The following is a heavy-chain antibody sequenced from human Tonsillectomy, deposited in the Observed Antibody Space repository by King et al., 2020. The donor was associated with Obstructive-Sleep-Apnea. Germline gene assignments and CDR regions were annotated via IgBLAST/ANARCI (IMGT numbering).Heavy chain of an antibody. D-gene: IGHD5-24*01. V-gene: IGHV4-31*03. Sequence: VQLQESGPGLVKPSQTLSLTCTVSGGSISSGGDYWSWIRQHPGKGLEWIGYIYYSGNTYYNPSLQSRVIISVDTSEKQFSLKLSSVTAADTAVYYCARLSGHDGYSFDYWGQGTLVTVSS. CDR3: ARLSGHDGYSFDY. J-gene: IGHJ4*02. CDR1: GGSISSGGDY. CDR2: IYYSGNT.